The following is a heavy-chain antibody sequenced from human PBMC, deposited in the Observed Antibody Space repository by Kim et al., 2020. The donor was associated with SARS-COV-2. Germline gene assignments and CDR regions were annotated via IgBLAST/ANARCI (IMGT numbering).Heavy chain of an antibody. V-gene: IGHV4-34*01. J-gene: IGHJ4*02. CDR1: GGSFSGYY. CDR3: ARGRVSGSYYNW. CDR2: INRGGDT. D-gene: IGHD3-10*01. Sequence: SETLSLTCAVYGGSFSGYYWTWIRQPPGKGLEWIGEINRGGDTAYNSSLKSRVTISVDTSKNQFSLKLTSVTAADTAVYYCARGRVSGSYYNWWGQGTVVTVSS.